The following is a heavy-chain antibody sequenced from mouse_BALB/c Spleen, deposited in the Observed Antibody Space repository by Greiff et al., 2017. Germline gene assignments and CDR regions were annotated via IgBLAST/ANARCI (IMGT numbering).Heavy chain of an antibody. Sequence: VQVVESGAELMKPGASVKISCKATGYTFSSYWIEWVKQRPGHGLEWIGEILPGSGSTNYNEKFKGKATFTADTSSNTAYMQLSSLTSEDSAVYYCARGRIFTTGLYAMDYWGQGTSVTVSS. D-gene: IGHD2-12*01. V-gene: IGHV1-9*01. CDR1: GYTFSSYW. J-gene: IGHJ4*01. CDR2: ILPGSGST. CDR3: ARGRIFTTGLYAMDY.